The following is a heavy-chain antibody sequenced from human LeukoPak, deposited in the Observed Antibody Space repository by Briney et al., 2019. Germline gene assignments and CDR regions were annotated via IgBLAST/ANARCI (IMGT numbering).Heavy chain of an antibody. CDR1: GLTFRSYA. V-gene: IGHV3-23*01. J-gene: IGHJ4*02. CDR2: ISGSGGST. D-gene: IGHD3-22*01. CDR3: ASYDSSGYYHYFDY. Sequence: GGSLRLSCAASGLTFRSYAMSWVRQAPGKGLEWASAISGSGGSTYYADSVKGRFTISRDNSKNTLYLQMNSLRAEDTAVYYCASYDSSGYYHYFDYWGQGPLVTVSS.